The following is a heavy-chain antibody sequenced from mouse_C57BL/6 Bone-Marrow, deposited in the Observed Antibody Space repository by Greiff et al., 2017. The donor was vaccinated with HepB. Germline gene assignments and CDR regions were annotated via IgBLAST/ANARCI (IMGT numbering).Heavy chain of an antibody. Sequence: QVQLQQPGAELVKPGASVKMSCKASGYTFTSYWITWVKQRPGQGLEWIGDIYPGSGSTNYNEKFKSKATLTVDTSSSTAYMQLSSLTSEDSAVYYCARFTTVVATRFAYWGQGTLVTVSA. CDR2: IYPGSGST. V-gene: IGHV1-55*01. CDR3: ARFTTVVATRFAY. J-gene: IGHJ3*01. CDR1: GYTFTSYW. D-gene: IGHD1-1*01.